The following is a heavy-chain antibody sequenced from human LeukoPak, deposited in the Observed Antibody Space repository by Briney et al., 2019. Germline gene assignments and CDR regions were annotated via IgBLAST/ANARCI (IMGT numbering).Heavy chain of an antibody. Sequence: GESLKISCKGSGYSFTSYWIGWVRQMPGKGLEWMGIIYPGDSDTRYSPPFQGQVTISADKSISTAYLQWSSLRASDAAMDYCARLLAGGIAAAGFDYWGQGTLVTVSS. V-gene: IGHV5-51*01. D-gene: IGHD6-13*01. CDR2: IYPGDSDT. J-gene: IGHJ4*02. CDR1: GYSFTSYW. CDR3: ARLLAGGIAAAGFDY.